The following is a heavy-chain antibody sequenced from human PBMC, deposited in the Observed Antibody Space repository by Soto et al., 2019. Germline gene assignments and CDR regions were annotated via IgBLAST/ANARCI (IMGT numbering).Heavy chain of an antibody. CDR2: ISASRGTS. CDR3: AKSDSSGWYHHFQH. J-gene: IGHJ1*01. CDR1: GFTFRSHA. Sequence: GGSLRLSCAAPGFTFRSHARSWVRQAPGKGLEWVSAISASRGTSYYADSVKGRFTISRDSSKNTLYLQMNSLRAEDTAVYYCAKSDSSGWYHHFQHWGQGTPVTVSS. D-gene: IGHD6-19*01. V-gene: IGHV3-23*01.